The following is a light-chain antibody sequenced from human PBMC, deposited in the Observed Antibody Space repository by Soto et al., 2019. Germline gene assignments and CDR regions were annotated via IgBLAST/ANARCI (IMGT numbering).Light chain of an antibody. J-gene: IGKJ4*01. CDR2: GAS. Sequence: VVLTQSPGILSLSPGDTATLSCRASQSVSSRYLGWYQQRPGQAPRLLIYGASSRATGIPDRFSGSGSGTDFTLTISRLEPEDFAVYYCHQYDNSPLTFGGGTKVDIK. V-gene: IGKV3-20*01. CDR3: HQYDNSPLT. CDR1: QSVSSRY.